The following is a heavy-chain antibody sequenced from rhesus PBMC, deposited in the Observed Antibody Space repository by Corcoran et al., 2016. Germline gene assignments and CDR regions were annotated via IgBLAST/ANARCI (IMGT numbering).Heavy chain of an antibody. CDR3: AKEYCSSTYCSQVGDY. V-gene: IGHV3S25*01. D-gene: IGHD2-15*01. CDR2: INSGGGST. J-gene: IGHJ4*01. Sequence: EVQLVESGRGLAKPGGSLRLSCAASGWTFSSYGRNWVRQAPGNGVEWVAAINSGGGSTYYADSVPGRFTISRDNSKNPLSLQMTSLRAEDTAVYYCAKEYCSSTYCSQVGDYWGQGVLVTVSS. CDR1: GWTFSSYG.